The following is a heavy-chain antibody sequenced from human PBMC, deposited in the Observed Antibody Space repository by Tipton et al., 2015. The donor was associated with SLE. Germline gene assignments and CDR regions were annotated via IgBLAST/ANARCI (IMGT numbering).Heavy chain of an antibody. Sequence: TLSLTCTVSGGSISSHYWSWIRHPPGKGLEWIGYIYYSGSTHYNPSLKSRVTISVDTSKNQFSLKLSSVTAADTAVYYCARSAGYGSNWAHFDYWGQGTLVTVSS. D-gene: IGHD6-13*01. CDR2: IYYSGST. J-gene: IGHJ4*02. V-gene: IGHV4-59*11. CDR3: ARSAGYGSNWAHFDY. CDR1: GGSISSHY.